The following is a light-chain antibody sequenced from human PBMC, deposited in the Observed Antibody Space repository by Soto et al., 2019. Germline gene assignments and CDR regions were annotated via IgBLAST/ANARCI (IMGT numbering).Light chain of an antibody. J-gene: IGLJ2*01. CDR3: GTWDSSLSGVV. Sequence: QSVLTQPPSVSAAPGHKVTISCSGSSSNIGNNNYVSWYQQLPGTAPKLLIYDNNKRPSGIPDRFSGSKSGTSATLGITGLQPGDESDYYCGTWDSSLSGVVFGGGTKLTVL. CDR1: SSNIGNNNY. V-gene: IGLV1-51*01. CDR2: DNN.